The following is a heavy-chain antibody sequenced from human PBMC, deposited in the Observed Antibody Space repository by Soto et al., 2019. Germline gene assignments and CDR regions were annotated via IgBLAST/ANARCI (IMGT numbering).Heavy chain of an antibody. Sequence: ASVKVSCKASGYTFTSYGISWVRQAPGQGLEWMGWINAYNGNTNYAQKLQGRVTMTTDTSTSTAYMELRSLRSDDTAVYYCARDSGERSSWYSQYYYYGMDVWGQGTTVTVSS. V-gene: IGHV1-18*01. CDR3: ARDSGERSSWYSQYYYYGMDV. CDR1: GYTFTSYG. CDR2: INAYNGNT. J-gene: IGHJ6*02. D-gene: IGHD6-13*01.